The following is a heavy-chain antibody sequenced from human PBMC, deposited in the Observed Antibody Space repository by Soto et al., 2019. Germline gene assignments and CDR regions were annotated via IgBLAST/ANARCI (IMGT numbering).Heavy chain of an antibody. D-gene: IGHD3-3*01. J-gene: IGHJ6*02. V-gene: IGHV4-39*01. CDR3: ARQPGRYYDFWSGYFPGYGMDV. CDR1: GGSISSSSYY. Sequence: PSETLSLTCTVSGGSISSSSYYWGWIRQPPGKGLEWIGSIYYSGSTYYNPSLKSRVTISVDTSKNQFSLKLSSVTAADTAVYYCARQPGRYYDFWSGYFPGYGMDVWGQGTTVTVSS. CDR2: IYYSGST.